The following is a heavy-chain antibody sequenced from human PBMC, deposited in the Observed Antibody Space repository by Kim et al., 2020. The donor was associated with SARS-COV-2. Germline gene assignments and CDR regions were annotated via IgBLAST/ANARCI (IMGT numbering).Heavy chain of an antibody. CDR2: IYAGGAYT. V-gene: IGHV3-23*03. D-gene: IGHD3-10*01. CDR1: GFAFSDYA. J-gene: IGHJ4*02. Sequence: GGSLRLSCAASGFAFSDYAMSWVRQAPGKGLEWVSLIYAGGAYTFYADSVRGRFTVSRDDSKNTLYLQMNSLGADDTAVYFCAKDRSGREGIDYWGQGT. CDR3: AKDRSGREGIDY.